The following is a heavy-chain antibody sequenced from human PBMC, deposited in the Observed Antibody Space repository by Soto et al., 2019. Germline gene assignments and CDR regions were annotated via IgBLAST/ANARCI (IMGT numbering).Heavy chain of an antibody. CDR2: IYPGDSDT. D-gene: IGHD6-19*01. CDR1: GYSFTSYW. CDR3: ARSYSSDWAL. Sequence: PVESLKISCKGSGYSFTSYWIGWVRQMPGKGLEWMGTIYPGDSDTRYSPSFQGQVTISADKSITTAYLQWSSLKASDTAMYYCARSYSSDWALWGQGTLVTVSA. V-gene: IGHV5-51*01. J-gene: IGHJ4*02.